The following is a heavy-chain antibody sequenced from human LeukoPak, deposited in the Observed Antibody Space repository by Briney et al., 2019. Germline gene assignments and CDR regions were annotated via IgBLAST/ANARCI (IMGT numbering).Heavy chain of an antibody. CDR1: GFIFSDHY. D-gene: IGHD1-26*01. V-gene: IGHV3-72*01. J-gene: IGHJ4*02. CDR2: TRNKVNSYTT. CDR3: ARVFSGSYLDY. Sequence: PGGSLRLSCAASGFIFSDHYMDWVRQAPGKGLEWVGRTRNKVNSYTTEYAASVKGRFTISRDDSKNSLYLQMNSLKTEDTAVYYCARVFSGSYLDYWGQGTLVTVSS.